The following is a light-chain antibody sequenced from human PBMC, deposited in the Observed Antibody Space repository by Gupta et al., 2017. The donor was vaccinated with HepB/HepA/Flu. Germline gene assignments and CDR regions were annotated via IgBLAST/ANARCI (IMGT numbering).Light chain of an antibody. V-gene: IGLV2-14*03. CDR2: DVS. CDR3: GSYTTSATLGV. J-gene: IGLJ1*01. Sequence: QSALTQPASVPGSPGQSITISRTGTSSDVGGYTYVSWYQQHPGKAPKFIISDVSNRPSGVSNRFSGSKSVNTAALTISGLQAEDEAGYCGGSYTTSATLGVFGTGTKVTVL. CDR1: SSDVGGYTY.